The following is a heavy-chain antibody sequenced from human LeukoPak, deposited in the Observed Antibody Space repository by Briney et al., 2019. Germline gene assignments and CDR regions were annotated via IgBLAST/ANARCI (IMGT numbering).Heavy chain of an antibody. CDR2: MNLNSGNT. Sequence: GASVKVSCKASGYTFTSYDINWVRQATGQGLEWMGWMNLNSGNTGYAQKFQGRVTMTRNTSISTAYMDLSSLRSEDTAVYYWARIPTWYRPYYYMDVWGKGTTVTVSS. D-gene: IGHD6-13*01. J-gene: IGHJ6*03. CDR1: GYTFTSYD. CDR3: ARIPTWYRPYYYMDV. V-gene: IGHV1-8*01.